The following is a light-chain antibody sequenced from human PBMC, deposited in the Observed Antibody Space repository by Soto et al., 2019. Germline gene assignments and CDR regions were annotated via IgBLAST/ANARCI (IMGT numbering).Light chain of an antibody. Sequence: DIQMTQSPSTLSASVGDRVTITCRASQSITDWLAGYQQKPGKAPKLLIYKASNLEGGVPSRFSGSGSGTEFTHPHSGVQPDEFSTYYCQYWDNYSWTFGQGTKVDIK. CDR2: KAS. CDR1: QSITDW. CDR3: QYWDNYSWT. J-gene: IGKJ1*01. V-gene: IGKV1-5*03.